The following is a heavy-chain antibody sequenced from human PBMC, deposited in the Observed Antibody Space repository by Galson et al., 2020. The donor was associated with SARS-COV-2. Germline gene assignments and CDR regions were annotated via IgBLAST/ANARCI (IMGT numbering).Heavy chain of an antibody. D-gene: IGHD2-8*01. J-gene: IGHJ6*02. CDR2: ISSSSRDI. CDR3: ARDHARYCINGVCLPYFAYDMDV. Sequence: GESLKISCAASGFTFSTYSMNWVRQAPGRGLEWVSSISSSSRDIYYADSVKGRFTISRDNAKNSLYLQMISLRADDTAVYYCARDHARYCINGVCLPYFAYDMDVWGPANTVTISS. CDR1: GFTFSTYS. V-gene: IGHV3-21*01.